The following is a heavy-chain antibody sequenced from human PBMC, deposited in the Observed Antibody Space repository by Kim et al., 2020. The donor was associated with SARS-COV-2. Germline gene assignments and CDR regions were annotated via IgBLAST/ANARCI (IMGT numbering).Heavy chain of an antibody. J-gene: IGHJ6*02. D-gene: IGHD5-12*01. V-gene: IGHV3-30*18. CDR1: GFTFSSYG. Sequence: GGSLRLSCAASGFTFSSYGMHWVRQAPGKGLEWVAVISYDGSNKYYADSVKGRFTISRDNSKNTLYLQMNSLRAEDTAVYYCAKGRYSGYQPQINYYYGMDVWGQGTTVTVSS. CDR2: ISYDGSNK. CDR3: AKGRYSGYQPQINYYYGMDV.